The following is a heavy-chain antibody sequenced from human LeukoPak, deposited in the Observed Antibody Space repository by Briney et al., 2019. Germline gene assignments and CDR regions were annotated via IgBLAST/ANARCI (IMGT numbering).Heavy chain of an antibody. CDR3: ARDHHSSLIAAAGIFDY. Sequence: PGGSLRLSCAASGFTFSSYAMHWVRQAPGKGLEWVAVISYDGSNKYYADSVKGRFTISRDNSKNTLYLQMNSLRAEDTAVYYCARDHHSSLIAAAGIFDYWGQGTLVTVSS. CDR2: ISYDGSNK. J-gene: IGHJ4*02. CDR1: GFTFSSYA. V-gene: IGHV3-30*04. D-gene: IGHD6-13*01.